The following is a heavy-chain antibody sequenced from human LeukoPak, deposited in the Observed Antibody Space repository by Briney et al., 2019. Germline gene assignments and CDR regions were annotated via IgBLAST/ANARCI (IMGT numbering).Heavy chain of an antibody. Sequence: PSETLSLTCTVSGGSISSCYWSWIRQPPGKGLEWIGYIYYSGSTNYNPSLKSRVTISVDTSKNQFSLKLSSVTAADTAVYYCARPTKGDSYGYYYYYMDVWGKGTTVTVSS. CDR2: IYYSGST. J-gene: IGHJ6*03. CDR3: ARPTKGDSYGYYYYYMDV. V-gene: IGHV4-59*08. CDR1: GGSISSCY. D-gene: IGHD5-18*01.